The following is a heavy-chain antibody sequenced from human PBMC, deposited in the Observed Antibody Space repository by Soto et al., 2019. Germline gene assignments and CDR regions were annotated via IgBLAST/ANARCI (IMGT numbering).Heavy chain of an antibody. J-gene: IGHJ5*02. Sequence: SETLSLTCSVSGVSVSAYFWSWIRQPPRKRLEWIGYISDSGGTNYNPSLKSRVSISVDRSKNQFSLKLSSVTAADTAVYYCARAYSSIPPLGFDPWGQGTLVTVSS. D-gene: IGHD6-13*01. V-gene: IGHV4-59*02. CDR2: ISDSGGT. CDR3: ARAYSSIPPLGFDP. CDR1: GVSVSAYF.